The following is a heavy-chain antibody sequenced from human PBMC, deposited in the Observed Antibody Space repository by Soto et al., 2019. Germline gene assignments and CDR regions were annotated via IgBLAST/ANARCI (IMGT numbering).Heavy chain of an antibody. CDR1: GFTFSDSA. CDR3: TVRFCSGGTCYADY. CDR2: IRSKGNSYAT. V-gene: IGHV3-73*01. Sequence: GGSLRLSCAASGFTFSDSAIHWVRQASGKGLEWVGRIRSKGNSYATAYAASVKGSLTISKDDSRNTAYLQMNSLQTEDTAVYYCTVRFCSGGTCYADYWGHGTLVTVSS. J-gene: IGHJ4*01. D-gene: IGHD2-15*01.